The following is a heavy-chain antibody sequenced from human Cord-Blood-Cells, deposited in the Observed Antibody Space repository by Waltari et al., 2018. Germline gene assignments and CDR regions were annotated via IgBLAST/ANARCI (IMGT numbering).Heavy chain of an antibody. V-gene: IGHV3-48*03. Sequence: EVQLVESGGGLVQPGGSLRLSCAASGFTFISYEMNWFSQAPGKGLEWVSYISSSGSTIYYADSVKGRFTISRDNAKNSLYLQMNSLRAEDTAVYYCARDSGYEYYFDYWGQGTLVTVSS. J-gene: IGHJ4*02. CDR1: GFTFISYE. CDR2: ISSSGSTI. CDR3: ARDSGYEYYFDY. D-gene: IGHD5-12*01.